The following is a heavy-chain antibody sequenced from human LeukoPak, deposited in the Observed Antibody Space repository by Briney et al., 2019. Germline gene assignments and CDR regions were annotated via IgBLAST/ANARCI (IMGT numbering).Heavy chain of an antibody. CDR1: GGTFSSYT. J-gene: IGHJ6*03. CDR3: ARAGIYYYYYMDV. V-gene: IGHV1-69*02. Sequence: SVKVSCKASGGTFSSYTISWVRQAPGQGLEWMGRIIPILGIANYAQKFQGKVTITADQSTSTAYMELSSLRSEDTAVYYCARAGIYYYYYMDVWGKGTTVTVSS. D-gene: IGHD3-10*01. CDR2: IIPILGIA.